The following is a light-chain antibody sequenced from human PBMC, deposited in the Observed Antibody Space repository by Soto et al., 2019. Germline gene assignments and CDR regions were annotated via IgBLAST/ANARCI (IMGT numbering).Light chain of an antibody. Sequence: DIQMTHSPSSLSASVGDRVTITCLPSQTISSYLHGHQQKPGKAPKLLIYAASTLHSGVPSRFSGSGSGTDFTLTSSRLQPEELATYYLRQSYRTRPYPFGQGHKLQIK. CDR2: AAS. V-gene: IGKV1-39*01. CDR1: QTISSY. CDR3: RQSYRTRPYP. J-gene: IGKJ2*01.